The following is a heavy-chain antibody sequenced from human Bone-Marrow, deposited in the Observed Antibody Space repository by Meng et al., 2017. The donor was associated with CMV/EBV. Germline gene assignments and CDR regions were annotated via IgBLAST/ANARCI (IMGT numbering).Heavy chain of an antibody. V-gene: IGHV3-21*01. Sequence: WGSLTLSCAASGFTFSTYGMNWVRQAPGKGLEWVSFISSSSSYIYYADSVKGRFTISRDNAKNSLYLQMNSLRAEDTAVYYCARNRGELVGAPVVWGQGTLVTVSS. CDR1: GFTFSTYG. J-gene: IGHJ4*02. CDR2: ISSSSSYI. D-gene: IGHD1-26*01. CDR3: ARNRGELVGAPVV.